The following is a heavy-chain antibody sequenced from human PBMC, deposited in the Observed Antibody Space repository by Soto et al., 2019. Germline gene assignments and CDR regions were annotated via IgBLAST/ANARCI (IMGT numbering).Heavy chain of an antibody. CDR2: ITETGADT. Sequence: GVLRLSCAASGFTLGKFVMRWVRQTPGKGLEWVSTITETGADTYYTDSVKGRFTISRDNSKNTLYLQMTTLRAEDTALYYCTKASSDRNHMEVWGPGTTVTVSS. CDR1: GFTLGKFV. J-gene: IGHJ6*02. V-gene: IGHV3-23*01. CDR3: TKASSDRNHMEV.